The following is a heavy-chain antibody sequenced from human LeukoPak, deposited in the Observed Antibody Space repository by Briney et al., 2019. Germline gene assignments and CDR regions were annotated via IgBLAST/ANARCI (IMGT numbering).Heavy chain of an antibody. Sequence: ASVKVSCKASGYTFTSYGISWVRQAPGQGLEWMGWINPNSGGTNYAQKFQGRVTMTRDTSISTAYMELSRLRSDDTAVYYCARPLGSGSYAFDIWGQGTMVTVSS. J-gene: IGHJ3*02. CDR1: GYTFTSYG. CDR2: INPNSGGT. CDR3: ARPLGSGSYAFDI. D-gene: IGHD3-10*01. V-gene: IGHV1-2*02.